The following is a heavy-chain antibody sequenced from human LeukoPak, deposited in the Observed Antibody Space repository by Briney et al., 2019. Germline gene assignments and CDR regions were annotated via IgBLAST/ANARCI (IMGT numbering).Heavy chain of an antibody. CDR1: GGSISGYY. CDR2: IYYSGST. CDR3: ARDTVVPAAMTYYYYGMDV. J-gene: IGHJ6*04. Sequence: PSETLSLTCTVSGGSISGYYWSWIRQPPGKGLEWIGYIYYSGSTNYNPSLKSRVTISVDTSKNQFSLKLSSVTAADTAAYYCARDTVVPAAMTYYYYGMDVWGKGTTVTVSS. V-gene: IGHV4-59*01. D-gene: IGHD2-2*01.